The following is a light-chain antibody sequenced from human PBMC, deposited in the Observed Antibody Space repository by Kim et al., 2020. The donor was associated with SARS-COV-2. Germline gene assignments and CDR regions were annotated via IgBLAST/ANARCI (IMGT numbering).Light chain of an antibody. J-gene: IGKJ2*01. CDR3: QQYNNWPPDT. CDR1: QSVSSN. CDR2: GAS. V-gene: IGKV3-15*01. Sequence: VAPGERATLSCRASQSVSSNLAWYQQKPGQAPRLLIYGASTRATGIPARFSGSGSGTEFTLTNSSLQSEDFAVYYWQQYNNWPPDTFGQGTKLEI.